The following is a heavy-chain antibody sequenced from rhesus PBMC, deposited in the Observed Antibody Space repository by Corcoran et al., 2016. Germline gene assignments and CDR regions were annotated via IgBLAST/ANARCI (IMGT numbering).Heavy chain of an antibody. CDR1: GGSIRRSY. CDR3: ASTTYSSGWPIFDY. V-gene: IGHV4-169*02. CDR2: IYGSGNRT. J-gene: IGHJ4*01. D-gene: IGHD6-31*01. Sequence: QLQLQESGPGLVKPSGTLSVTCAVPGGSIRRSYWSWIRQAPGKGLAWIGYIYGSGNRTNYNPSLKRRVTLSVDTSKNQLSLKLSSVTAADTAVYYCASTTYSSGWPIFDYWGQGVLVTVSS.